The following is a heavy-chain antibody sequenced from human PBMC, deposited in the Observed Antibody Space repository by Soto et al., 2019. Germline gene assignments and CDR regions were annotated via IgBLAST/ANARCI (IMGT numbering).Heavy chain of an antibody. V-gene: IGHV4-34*01. CDR3: ARGLSTSPLAVAGTLYFDY. CDR2: INHSGST. D-gene: IGHD6-19*01. J-gene: IGHJ4*02. CDR1: GGSFSGYY. Sequence: QVQLQQWGAGLLKPSETLSLTCAVYGGSFSGYYWSWIRKPPGKGLDWIGEINHSGSTNYNPSLKSRVTISVATSKNQFSLKLSSVTAADTAVYYCARGLSTSPLAVAGTLYFDYWGQGTLVTVSS.